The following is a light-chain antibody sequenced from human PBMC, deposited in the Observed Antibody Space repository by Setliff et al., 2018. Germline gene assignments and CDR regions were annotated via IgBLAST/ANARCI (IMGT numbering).Light chain of an antibody. J-gene: IGLJ1*01. CDR3: QSYDSSLSAYV. V-gene: IGLV1-40*01. CDR1: SSNIGTGYD. CDR2: GNN. Sequence: QSVLTQPPSVSGAPGQRVTISCAGRSSNIGTGYDVHWYQQLPGTAPKLLIYGNNIRPPGVPDRFSGSQSGTSASLAITGLHSEDEADYYCQSYDSSLSAYVFGTGTKVTVL.